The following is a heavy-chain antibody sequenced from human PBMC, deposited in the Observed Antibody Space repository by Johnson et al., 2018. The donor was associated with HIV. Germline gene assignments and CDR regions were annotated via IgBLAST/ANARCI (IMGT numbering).Heavy chain of an antibody. J-gene: IGHJ3*02. V-gene: IGHV3-30*02. Sequence: QVQLVESGGGLVQPGGSLRLSCAASGFTFSSYGMHWVRQAPGKGLEWVAFIRYAGRNRYSADSVKGRFTISRDNSKTTLYLQMNSLRAEDTAVYYCAKLGLLAVADDAFDIWGQGTMVTVSS. CDR2: IRYAGRNR. D-gene: IGHD6-19*01. CDR3: AKLGLLAVADDAFDI. CDR1: GFTFSSYG.